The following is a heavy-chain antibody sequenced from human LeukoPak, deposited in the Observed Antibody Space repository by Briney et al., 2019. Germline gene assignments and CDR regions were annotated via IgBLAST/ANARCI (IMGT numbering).Heavy chain of an antibody. D-gene: IGHD3-10*01. Sequence: SETLSLTCTVSGASISSYYYNWIRQTAGRGLEWIGRLYISGSTDYNPSLKSRVTISVDRSTNQFSLNLRSVTAADTAVYFCARGLSGSLYFDYWGQGVLVTVSS. J-gene: IGHJ4*02. CDR1: GASISSYY. CDR2: LYISGST. CDR3: ARGLSGSLYFDY. V-gene: IGHV4-4*07.